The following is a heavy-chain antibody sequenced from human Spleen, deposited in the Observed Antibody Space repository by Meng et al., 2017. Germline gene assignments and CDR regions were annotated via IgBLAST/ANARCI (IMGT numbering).Heavy chain of an antibody. CDR3: ATLARITMIPSNP. D-gene: IGHD3-22*01. J-gene: IGHJ5*02. Sequence: VQLVQSGADVKTPGASGKVSCKTSGYNFPDYYIHWVRGAPGQGLEWMGLVDPEDGETIYAEKFQGRVTITADTSTDTAYMELSSLRSEDTAVYYCATLARITMIPSNPWGQGTLVTVSS. CDR1: GYNFPDYY. CDR2: VDPEDGET. V-gene: IGHV1-69-2*01.